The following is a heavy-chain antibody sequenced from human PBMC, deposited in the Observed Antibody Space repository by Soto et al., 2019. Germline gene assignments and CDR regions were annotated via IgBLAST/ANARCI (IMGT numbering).Heavy chain of an antibody. CDR3: ARVGTDREYDY. D-gene: IGHD3-10*01. CDR1: GFSFSAYW. J-gene: IGHJ4*02. Sequence: GGSLRLSCAASGFSFSAYWISWVRQAPGKRLEWVANVTPDGREKSYVGSVKGRFAISRDNAENSVYLQMNSLRFEDTAVYYCARVGTDREYDYWGQGTLVTVSS. CDR2: VTPDGREK. V-gene: IGHV3-7*01.